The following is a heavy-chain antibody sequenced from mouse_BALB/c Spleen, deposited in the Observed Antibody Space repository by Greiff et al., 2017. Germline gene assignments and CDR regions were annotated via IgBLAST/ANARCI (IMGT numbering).Heavy chain of an antibody. Sequence: EVKVVESGGGLVKLGGSLKLSCAASGFTFSSYYMSWVRQTPEKRLELVAAINSNGGSTYYPDTVKGRFTISRDNAKNTLYLQMSSLKSEDTALYYCARPYYRYDGSWFAYWGQGTLVTVSA. J-gene: IGHJ3*01. CDR1: GFTFSSYY. V-gene: IGHV5-6-2*01. CDR3: ARPYYRYDGSWFAY. D-gene: IGHD2-14*01. CDR2: INSNGGST.